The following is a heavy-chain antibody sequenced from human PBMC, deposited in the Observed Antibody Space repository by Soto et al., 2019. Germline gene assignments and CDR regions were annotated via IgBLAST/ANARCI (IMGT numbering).Heavy chain of an antibody. D-gene: IGHD3-22*01. J-gene: IGHJ4*02. CDR3: AKDSGYYSGYFDY. V-gene: IGHV3-23*01. Sequence: GGSLRLSCAASGFTFSSYAMSWVRQAPGKGLEWVPAISGSGGSTYYADSVKGRFTISRDNSKNTLYLQMNSLRAEDTAVYYCAKDSGYYSGYFDYWGQGTLVTVSS. CDR2: ISGSGGST. CDR1: GFTFSSYA.